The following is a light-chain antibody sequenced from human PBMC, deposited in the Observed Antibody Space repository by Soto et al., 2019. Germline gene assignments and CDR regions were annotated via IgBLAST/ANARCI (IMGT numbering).Light chain of an antibody. Sequence: EIVLTQSPGTLSLSPGERATLSCRASQSINNRYLAWYQQKPGQAPRLLIYAASSRATGIPDMFSGSGSGTDFTLTISRLEPYDFAVYYCQQFGSSPGFTFGPGTKVYIK. V-gene: IGKV3-20*01. CDR2: AAS. CDR1: QSINNRY. J-gene: IGKJ3*01. CDR3: QQFGSSPGFT.